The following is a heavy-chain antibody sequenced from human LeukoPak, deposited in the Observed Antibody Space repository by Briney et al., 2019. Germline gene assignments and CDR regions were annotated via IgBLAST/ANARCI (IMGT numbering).Heavy chain of an antibody. D-gene: IGHD6-6*01. J-gene: IGHJ6*02. CDR1: GGSISSYY. CDR2: IYYSGST. V-gene: IGHV4-59*12. Sequence: PSETLSLTCTVSGGSISSYYWSWIRQPPGKGLEWIGYIYYSGSTYYNPSLKSRVTISVDTSKNQFSLKLSSVTAADTAVYYCARVEYSSSLYYYYYYGMDVWGQGTTVTVSS. CDR3: ARVEYSSSLYYYYYYGMDV.